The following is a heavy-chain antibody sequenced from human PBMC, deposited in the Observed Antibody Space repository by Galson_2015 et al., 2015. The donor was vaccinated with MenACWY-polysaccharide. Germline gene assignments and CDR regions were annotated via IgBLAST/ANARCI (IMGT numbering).Heavy chain of an antibody. J-gene: IGHJ1*01. CDR1: GFTFSSYA. Sequence: SLRLSCAASGFTFSSYAMRWVRQAPGKGLEWVSDISGSGDSTYYADSVKGRFTISRDNAKSTLSLQMDSLGAEDAGLYYCAKELCDSGGCNSNFHPWGQGTLVTVSS. D-gene: IGHD2-15*01. CDR2: ISGSGDST. CDR3: AKELCDSGGCNSNFHP. V-gene: IGHV3-23*01.